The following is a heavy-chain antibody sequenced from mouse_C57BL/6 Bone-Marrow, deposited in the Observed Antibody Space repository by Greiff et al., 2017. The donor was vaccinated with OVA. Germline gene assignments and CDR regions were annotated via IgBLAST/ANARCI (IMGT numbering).Heavy chain of an antibody. Sequence: EVKLQESGPGLVKPSQSLSLTCSVTGYSITSGYYWNWIRQFPGNKLEWMGYISYDGSNNYNPSLKNRISITRDTSKNQFFLKLNSVTTEDTATYYCASALYYDSAMDYWGQGTSVTVSS. CDR3: ASALYYDSAMDY. CDR1: GYSITSGYY. D-gene: IGHD2-4*01. J-gene: IGHJ4*01. V-gene: IGHV3-6*01. CDR2: ISYDGSN.